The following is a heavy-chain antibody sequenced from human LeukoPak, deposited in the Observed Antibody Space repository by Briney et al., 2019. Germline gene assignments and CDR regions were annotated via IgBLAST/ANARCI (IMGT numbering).Heavy chain of an antibody. CDR3: ARDQVVRGVIVDWFDP. CDR1: GGSISSSSYY. Sequence: SETLSLTCTVSGGSISSSSYYWGWIRQPPGKGLEWIGSIYYSGSTYSNPSLKSRVTISVDTSKNQFSLKLSSVTAADTAVYYCARDQVVRGVIVDWFDPWGQGTLVTVSS. J-gene: IGHJ5*02. CDR2: IYYSGST. V-gene: IGHV4-39*07. D-gene: IGHD3-10*01.